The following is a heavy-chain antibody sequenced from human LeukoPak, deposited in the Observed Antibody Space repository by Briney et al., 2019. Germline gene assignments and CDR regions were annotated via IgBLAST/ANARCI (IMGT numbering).Heavy chain of an antibody. CDR3: AKSQYSFGSGSTRPLFDH. CDR2: INPSSGGT. V-gene: IGHV1-2*02. Sequence: ASVKVSCKASGYIFTDYYIHWVRQARGQGLEWMGWINPSSGGTYFAQKFEARVTLTRDTSINTAYMEMRGLTSDDTAIYYCAKSQYSFGSGSTRPLFDHWGQGTLVTVSS. J-gene: IGHJ4*02. CDR1: GYIFTDYY. D-gene: IGHD3-10*01.